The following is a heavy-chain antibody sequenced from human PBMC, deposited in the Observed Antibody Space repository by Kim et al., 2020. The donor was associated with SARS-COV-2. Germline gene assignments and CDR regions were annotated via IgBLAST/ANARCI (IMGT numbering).Heavy chain of an antibody. J-gene: IGHJ5*02. CDR1: GGSISSGGYY. CDR3: ARTSLLRDFGWLCGWFAP. Sequence: SETLSLTCTVSGGSISSGGYYWSWIRQHPGKGLEWIGYIYYSGSTYYNPALQSRVNISVDTSKNQFSLKLSSVTAADTAVYYCARTSLLRDFGWLCGWFAPWRQRTLVTVSS. V-gene: IGHV4-31*03. D-gene: IGHD3-9*01. CDR2: IYYSGST.